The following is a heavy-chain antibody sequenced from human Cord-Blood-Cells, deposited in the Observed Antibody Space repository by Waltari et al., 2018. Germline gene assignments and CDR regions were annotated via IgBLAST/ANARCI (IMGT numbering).Heavy chain of an antibody. D-gene: IGHD6-19*01. CDR1: GGSFSGYY. Sequence: QVQLQQWGAGLLKPSETLSLTCAVDGGSFSGYYWSWIRQPPGKGLEWIGEINHSGSTNYNPSLKSRVTISVDTSKNQFSLKLSSVTAADTAVYYCARFHSGWYAFDIWGQGTMVTVSS. CDR2: INHSGST. J-gene: IGHJ3*02. CDR3: ARFHSGWYAFDI. V-gene: IGHV4-34*01.